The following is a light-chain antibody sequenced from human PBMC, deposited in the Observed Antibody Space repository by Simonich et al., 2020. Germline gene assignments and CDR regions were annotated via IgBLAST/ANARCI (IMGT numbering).Light chain of an antibody. CDR3: CSYAGSSTSVV. V-gene: IGLV2-23*01. Sequence: QSALTQPASVSGSPGQSLTISCTGTSSDVWSYNLVSWYQQHPGKAPKLMIYEGSKRPSGVSKRFTGSKSGNTASLTISGLQAEDEADYYCCSYAGSSTSVVFGGGTKLTVL. CDR2: EGS. CDR1: SSDVWSYNL. J-gene: IGLJ2*01.